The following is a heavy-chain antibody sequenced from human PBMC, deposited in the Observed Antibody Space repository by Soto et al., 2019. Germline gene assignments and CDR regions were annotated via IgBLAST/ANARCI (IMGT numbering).Heavy chain of an antibody. Sequence: SETLSLTCTVSGGSVNSGDYYWSWIRQPPGKGLDWIGYISYSGTTYYKPSLRSRITISLHTSKNQFSLRLASVTAADTAVYYCARTNYDYVWGSYRFDYWGQGTLGTVS. CDR3: ARTNYDYVWGSYRFDY. J-gene: IGHJ4*02. V-gene: IGHV4-30-4*01. CDR2: ISYSGTT. D-gene: IGHD3-16*02. CDR1: GGSVNSGDYY.